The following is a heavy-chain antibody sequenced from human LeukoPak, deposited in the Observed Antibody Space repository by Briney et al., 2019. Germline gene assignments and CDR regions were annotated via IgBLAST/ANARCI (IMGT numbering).Heavy chain of an antibody. D-gene: IGHD3-10*01. J-gene: IGHJ3*02. CDR1: GYTFTGYY. CDR3: ASRASSYYGSGSSYAFDI. CDR2: IYPGDSDT. V-gene: IGHV5-51*01. Sequence: ASVKVSCKASGYTFTGYYMHWVRQAPGQGLEWMGIIYPGDSDTRYSPSFQGQVTISADKSISTAYLQWSSLKASDTAMYYCASRASSYYGSGSSYAFDIWGQGTMVTVSS.